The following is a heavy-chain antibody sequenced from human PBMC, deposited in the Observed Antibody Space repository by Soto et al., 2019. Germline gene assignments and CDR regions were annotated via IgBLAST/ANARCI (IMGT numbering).Heavy chain of an antibody. CDR3: AKELERPPLYGMDV. Sequence: GGALRLSCVASGFTFSRYWMSWSRQAPGKGPEWVANIKHDAGEKYYADSVKGRFIISRDNAENSLYLHMNSLRAEDTAVYYCAKELERPPLYGMDVWGQGTTVTVSS. J-gene: IGHJ6*02. CDR2: IKHDAGEK. D-gene: IGHD1-1*01. CDR1: GFTFSRYW. V-gene: IGHV3-7*03.